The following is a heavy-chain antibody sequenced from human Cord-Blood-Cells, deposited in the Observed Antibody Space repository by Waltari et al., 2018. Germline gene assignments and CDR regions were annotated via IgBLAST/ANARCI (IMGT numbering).Heavy chain of an antibody. CDR2: SYYSGIT. D-gene: IGHD2-15*01. CDR1: GGSISSSSYY. J-gene: IGHJ3*02. Sequence: QLQLQESGPGLVKPSETLSLTCTVSGGSISSSSYYWGWIRQPPGKGLEWIGSSYYSGITYANPSLKIRVTISVDTSKTQFSLKLSSVTAADTAVYYCARPQGICSGGSCYSDAVDIWGQGTMVTVSS. CDR3: ARPQGICSGGSCYSDAVDI. V-gene: IGHV4-39*01.